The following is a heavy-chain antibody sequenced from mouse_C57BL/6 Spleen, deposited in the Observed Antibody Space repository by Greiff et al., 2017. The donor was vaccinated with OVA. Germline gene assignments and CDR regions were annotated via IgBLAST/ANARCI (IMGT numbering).Heavy chain of an antibody. Sequence: PVQGLEWIGNINPRNGGTNHNEKFKSKTTLTVEKSYNTAYLQLSSLTSEDSAVYYCARPTYYYGSSLSWFAYWGQGTLVTVSA. V-gene: IGHV1-53*01. CDR3: ARPTYYYGSSLSWFAY. CDR2: INPRNGGT. D-gene: IGHD1-1*01. J-gene: IGHJ3*01.